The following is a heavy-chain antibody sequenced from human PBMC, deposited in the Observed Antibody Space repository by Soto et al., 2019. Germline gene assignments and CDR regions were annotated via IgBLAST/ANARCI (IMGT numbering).Heavy chain of an antibody. J-gene: IGHJ6*02. Sequence: GESLKISCAASGFTFSSYAMSWVRQAPGKGLEWVSAISGSGGSTYYADSVKGRFTISRDNSKNTLYLQMNSLRAEDTAVYYCAKSGVEMATIFYYYYGMDVWGQGTTVTVSS. CDR3: AKSGVEMATIFYYYYGMDV. D-gene: IGHD5-12*01. V-gene: IGHV3-23*01. CDR1: GFTFSSYA. CDR2: ISGSGGST.